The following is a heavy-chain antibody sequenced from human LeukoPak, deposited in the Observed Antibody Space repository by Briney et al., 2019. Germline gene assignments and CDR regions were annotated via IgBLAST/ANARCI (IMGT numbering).Heavy chain of an antibody. CDR3: ARDGVAGSGWYGGYYFDY. CDR2: ISSSSSTI. Sequence: GGSLRLSCAASGFTFSTYTLNWVRQAPGKGLEWVSYISSSSSTIYYADSVKGRFTISRDNAKNSLYLQMNSLRAEDTAVYYCARDGVAGSGWYGGYYFDYWGQGTLVTVSS. J-gene: IGHJ4*02. CDR1: GFTFSTYT. V-gene: IGHV3-48*04. D-gene: IGHD6-19*01.